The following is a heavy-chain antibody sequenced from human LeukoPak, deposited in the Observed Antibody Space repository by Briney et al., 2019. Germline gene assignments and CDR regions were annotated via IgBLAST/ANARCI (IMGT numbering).Heavy chain of an antibody. Sequence: GGSLRLSCAASGFTFSSYSMNWVRQAPGKGLEWVSSISSSSSYIYYADSVKGRFTISRDNAKNSLYLQMNSLRAEDTAVYYCASAMYCSSTSCSQYYYYYYMDVWGKGTTVTVSS. CDR2: ISSSSSYI. CDR1: GFTFSSYS. CDR3: ASAMYCSSTSCSQYYYYYYMDV. D-gene: IGHD2-2*01. J-gene: IGHJ6*03. V-gene: IGHV3-21*01.